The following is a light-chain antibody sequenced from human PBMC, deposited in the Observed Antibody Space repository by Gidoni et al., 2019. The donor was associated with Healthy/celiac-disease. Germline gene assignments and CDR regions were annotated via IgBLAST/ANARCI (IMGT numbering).Light chain of an antibody. J-gene: IGKJ3*01. CDR2: DAT. V-gene: IGKV3-20*01. Sequence: VLTQSPGTLSLSPGERATLSCRASQSVSSSSLAWYRQKPGQAPRLLIYDATIRATGIPDRFSGSGSGTDFTLTISRLEPEDFAVYYCQQYGSSPRITFXPXTKVDIK. CDR1: QSVSSSS. CDR3: QQYGSSPRIT.